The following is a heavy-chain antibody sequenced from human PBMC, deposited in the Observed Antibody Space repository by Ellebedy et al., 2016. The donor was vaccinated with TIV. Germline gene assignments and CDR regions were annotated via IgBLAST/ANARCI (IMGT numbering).Heavy chain of an antibody. V-gene: IGHV4-39*07. CDR3: ARDPALPRGRYDT. Sequence: MPSETLSLTCTVSGGSISNSDYYWNWIRQPTGKGLEWIGSIYYSGSAYYNPSLKSRVTVSLDTSKNQFSLNLSSVTAADTAVYYCARDPALPRGRYDTWGQGTLVTVSS. CDR2: IYYSGSA. CDR1: GGSISNSDYY. J-gene: IGHJ5*02.